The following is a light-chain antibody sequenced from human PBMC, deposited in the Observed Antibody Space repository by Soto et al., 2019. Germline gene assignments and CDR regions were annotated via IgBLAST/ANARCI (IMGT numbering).Light chain of an antibody. CDR2: AAS. CDR3: QQYDNLLIT. CDR1: QGISNY. J-gene: IGKJ5*01. V-gene: IGKV1-33*01. Sequence: DIQMTQSPSSLSASVGNRVTITCRASQGISNYLAWYQQKPGKVPKLLIYAASTLQSGVPSRFSGSGSGTDFTFTISSVQPEDIATYYCQQYDNLLITFGQGTRLEIK.